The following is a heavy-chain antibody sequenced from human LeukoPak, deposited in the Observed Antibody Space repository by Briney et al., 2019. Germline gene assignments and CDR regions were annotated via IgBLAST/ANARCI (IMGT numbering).Heavy chain of an antibody. CDR3: ARPLPEVGAIKGVSWAFDI. D-gene: IGHD1-26*01. CDR1: GGSISSYY. V-gene: IGHV4-59*08. J-gene: IGHJ3*02. CDR2: IYYSGST. Sequence: SETLSLTCTVSGGSISSYYWSWIRQPPGKGLEWIGYIYYSGSTNYNPSLKSRVTISVDTSKNQFSLKLSSVTAADTAVYYCARPLPEVGAIKGVSWAFDIWGQGTMVTVSS.